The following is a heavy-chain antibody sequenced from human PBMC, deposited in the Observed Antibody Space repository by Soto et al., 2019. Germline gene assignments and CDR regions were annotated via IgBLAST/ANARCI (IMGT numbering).Heavy chain of an antibody. V-gene: IGHV3-30-3*01. CDR3: ASGSVAVGFDY. Sequence: QVQLVESGGGVVQPGRSLRLSCAASGFTFSSYAMHWVRQAPGKGLEWVAVISYDGSNKYYADSVKGRFTISRDNSKNTLYLQMTSLRAEDTAVYYWASGSVAVGFDYWGQGTLVTVSS. CDR2: ISYDGSNK. D-gene: IGHD2-15*01. J-gene: IGHJ4*02. CDR1: GFTFSSYA.